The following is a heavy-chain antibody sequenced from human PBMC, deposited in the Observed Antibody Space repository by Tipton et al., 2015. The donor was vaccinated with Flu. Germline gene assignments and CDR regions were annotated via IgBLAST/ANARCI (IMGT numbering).Heavy chain of an antibody. CDR3: ARRDYSNYVSDPRNWFDS. CDR2: IHQTGNF. CDR1: GSSFGSDYC. Sequence: TLSLTCSVSGSSFGSDYCWGWVRQPPGKGLEWIGNIHQTGNFYYNPSIRSRVTISIDRSKNRFSLELKSVTAADTAVYYCARRDYSNYVSDPRNWFDSWGQGTQVSVSS. J-gene: IGHJ5*01. V-gene: IGHV4-38-2*01. D-gene: IGHD4-11*01.